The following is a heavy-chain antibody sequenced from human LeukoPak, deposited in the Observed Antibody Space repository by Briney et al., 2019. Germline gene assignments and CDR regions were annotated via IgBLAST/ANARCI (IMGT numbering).Heavy chain of an antibody. Sequence: PGGSLRLSCAASGFTFSSYAMSWVRQAPGKGLEWVSVISGSGGSTHYADSVKGRFTISRDNSKNTLYLQMNSLRAEDTAVYYCAKEPISSGYDYYIDYWGQGTLVTVSS. V-gene: IGHV3-23*01. CDR2: ISGSGGST. CDR1: GFTFSSYA. J-gene: IGHJ4*02. D-gene: IGHD5-12*01. CDR3: AKEPISSGYDYYIDY.